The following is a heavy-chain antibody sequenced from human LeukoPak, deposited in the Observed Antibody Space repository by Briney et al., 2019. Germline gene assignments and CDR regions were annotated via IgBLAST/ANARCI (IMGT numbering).Heavy chain of an antibody. J-gene: IGHJ4*02. CDR3: ARHLAGDSLYRHFDY. CDR2: IKQDGSET. Sequence: PGGSLRLSCTASAITFSNSWMSWVRQAPGKGLEWVANIKQDGSETNYVDSVKGRFTISRDNAKDPLFLQMNSLRGEDTAIYYCARHLAGDSLYRHFDYWGQGTLVTVSS. D-gene: IGHD5/OR15-5a*01. CDR1: AITFSNSW. V-gene: IGHV3-7*04.